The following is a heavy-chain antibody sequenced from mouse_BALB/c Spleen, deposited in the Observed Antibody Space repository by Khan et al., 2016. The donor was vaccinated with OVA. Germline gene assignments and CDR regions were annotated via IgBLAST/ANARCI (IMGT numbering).Heavy chain of an antibody. J-gene: IGHJ1*01. D-gene: IGHD1-1*02. Sequence: EVQLQESGPGLVKPSQSLSLTCTVTVYSITSDYAWNWIRQFPGNKLEWMGYISYSGSTSYNPSLKSRISITRDTSKNQFFLQLNSVTTGDTATYYCARRAYYANWYCDVWGAGTKGTV. V-gene: IGHV3-2*02. CDR1: VYSITSDYA. CDR3: ARRAYYANWYCDV. CDR2: ISYSGST.